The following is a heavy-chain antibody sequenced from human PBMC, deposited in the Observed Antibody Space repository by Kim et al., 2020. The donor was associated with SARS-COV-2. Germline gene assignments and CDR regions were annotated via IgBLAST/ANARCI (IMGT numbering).Heavy chain of an antibody. J-gene: IGHJ5*02. V-gene: IGHV3-43*01. CDR2: ISWDGGST. CDR3: AKDGSSSWYGSWFDP. Sequence: GGSLRLSCAASGFTFDDYTMHWVRQAPGKGLEWVSLISWDGGSTYYADSVKGRFTISRDNSKNSLYLQMNSLRTEDTALYYCAKDGSSSWYGSWFDPWGQGTLVTVSS. D-gene: IGHD6-13*01. CDR1: GFTFDDYT.